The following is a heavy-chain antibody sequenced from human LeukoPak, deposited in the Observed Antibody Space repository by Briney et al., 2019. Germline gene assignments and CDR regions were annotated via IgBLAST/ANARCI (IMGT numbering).Heavy chain of an antibody. CDR3: ARDRIRFLEWLLDY. CDR2: ISSNGGST. D-gene: IGHD3-3*01. J-gene: IGHJ4*02. Sequence: GGSLRLSCAASGFTFSSYAMHWVRQAPGKGLEYVSAISSNGGSTYYANSVKGRFTISRDNSKNTLYLQMGSLRAEDMAVYYCARDRIRFLEWLLDYWGQGTLVTVSS. V-gene: IGHV3-64*01. CDR1: GFTFSSYA.